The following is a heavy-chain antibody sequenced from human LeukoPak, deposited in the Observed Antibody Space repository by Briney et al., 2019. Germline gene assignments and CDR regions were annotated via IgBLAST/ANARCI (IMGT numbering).Heavy chain of an antibody. D-gene: IGHD4-23*01. V-gene: IGHV3-66*02. J-gene: IGHJ4*02. CDR1: GFTVSSNY. Sequence: GGSLRLSCAASGFTVSSNYMSWVRQAPGKGLEWVSVIYSGGSTYYADSVTGRITISRDNSKNTLYLQMNSLRAEDTAVYYCAKIVHYGGNSPPDFWGQGILVTVSS. CDR2: IYSGGST. CDR3: AKIVHYGGNSPPDF.